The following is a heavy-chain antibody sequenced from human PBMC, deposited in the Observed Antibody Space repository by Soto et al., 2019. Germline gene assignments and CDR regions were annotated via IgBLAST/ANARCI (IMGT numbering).Heavy chain of an antibody. CDR1: GGSVSSGSYY. J-gene: IGHJ4*01. CDR3: ARAYSVTTLDYFDY. D-gene: IGHD4-17*01. V-gene: IGHV4-61*01. Sequence: QVQLQESGPGLVKPSETLSLTCTVSGGSVSSGSYYWSWIRQPPGKGLEWIGYIYYSGSTNYNPSLKSRVTISVDTSKNQFSLKLSSVTAADTAVYYCARAYSVTTLDYFDYWGQGTLVTVSS. CDR2: IYYSGST.